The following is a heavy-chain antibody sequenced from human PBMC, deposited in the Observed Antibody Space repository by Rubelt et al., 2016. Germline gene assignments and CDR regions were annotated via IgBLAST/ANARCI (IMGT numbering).Heavy chain of an antibody. J-gene: IGHJ4*02. CDR1: GGSISSSSYY. Sequence: QLQLQESGPGLVKPSETLSLTCTVSGGSISSSSYYWGWIRQPPGKGLEWIGYIYYSGGTNYNPSLKGRCTISVATAKDQFALKVSSVTAADTAVYYCASHDEGFWGQGTLVTVSS. CDR3: ASHDEGF. V-gene: IGHV4-61*05. D-gene: IGHD3-3*01. CDR2: IYYSGGT.